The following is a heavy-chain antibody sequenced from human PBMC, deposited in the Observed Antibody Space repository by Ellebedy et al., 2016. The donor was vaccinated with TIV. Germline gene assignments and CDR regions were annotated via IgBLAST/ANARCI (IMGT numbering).Heavy chain of an antibody. CDR3: VKVGAGMVYYGMDV. D-gene: IGHD1-1*01. Sequence: GESLKISCAASGFTFSSYAMHWVRQAPGKGLEYVSAISSNGGSTYYADSVKGRFTISRDNSKNTLYLQMSSLRAEGTAVYYCVKVGAGMVYYGMDVWGQGTTVTVSS. CDR2: ISSNGGST. CDR1: GFTFSSYA. V-gene: IGHV3-64D*06. J-gene: IGHJ6*02.